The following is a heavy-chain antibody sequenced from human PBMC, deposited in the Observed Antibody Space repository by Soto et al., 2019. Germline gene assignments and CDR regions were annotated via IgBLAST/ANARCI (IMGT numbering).Heavy chain of an antibody. V-gene: IGHV3-13*05. CDR1: GFTFRNYD. Sequence: EVQLVESGGGLVQPGGSLSLSCEASGFTFRNYDMHWVRQGTGKGLEWVSGISAAGDPDYADSVEGRFTISRENAQNSFFLQMNSLRVGDTAVYYCARTDRDFYGLDGWGQGTTVIVSS. CDR3: ARTDRDFYGLDG. CDR2: ISAAGDP. J-gene: IGHJ6*02.